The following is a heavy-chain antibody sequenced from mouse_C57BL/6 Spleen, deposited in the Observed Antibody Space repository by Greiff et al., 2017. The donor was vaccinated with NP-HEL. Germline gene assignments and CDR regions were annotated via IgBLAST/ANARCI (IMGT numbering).Heavy chain of an antibody. CDR1: GYTFTDYY. CDR3: ARKRDYYFYFDY. V-gene: IGHV1-26*01. J-gene: IGHJ2*01. Sequence: EVQLKQSGPELVKPGASVKISCKASGYTFTDYYMNWVKQSHGKSLEWIGDINPNNGGTSYNQKFKGKATLTVDKSSSTAYMELRSLTSEDSAVYYCARKRDYYFYFDYWGQGTTLTVSS. D-gene: IGHD1-1*01. CDR2: INPNNGGT.